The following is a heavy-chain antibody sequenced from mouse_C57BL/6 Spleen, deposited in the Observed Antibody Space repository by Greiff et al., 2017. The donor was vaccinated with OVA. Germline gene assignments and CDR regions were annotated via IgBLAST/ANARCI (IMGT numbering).Heavy chain of an antibody. CDR2: INYDGSST. CDR3: ARGGYGSSYWYFDV. Sequence: EVKLVESEGGLVQPGSSMKLSCTASGFTFSDYYMAWVRQVPEKGLEWVANINYDGSSTYYLDSLKSRFIISRDNAKNILYLQMSSLKSKDTATYYCARGGYGSSYWYFDVWGTGTTVTVSS. V-gene: IGHV5-16*01. D-gene: IGHD1-1*01. J-gene: IGHJ1*03. CDR1: GFTFSDYY.